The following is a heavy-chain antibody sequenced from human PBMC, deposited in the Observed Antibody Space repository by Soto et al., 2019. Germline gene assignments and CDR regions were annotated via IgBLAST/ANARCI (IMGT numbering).Heavy chain of an antibody. CDR2: IYYNGNT. CDR3: ARHGPLSNNWNQLDY. J-gene: IGHJ4*02. Sequence: SETLSLTCTVSGGSISSSPYYWGWIRQPPGKGLEWIGNIYYNGNTFYNPSLKSRVTISVNTSKNQFSLKLSSVTAADTAVYYCARHGPLSNNWNQLDYWGQGTLVTVSS. CDR1: GGSISSSPYY. D-gene: IGHD1-1*01. V-gene: IGHV4-39*01.